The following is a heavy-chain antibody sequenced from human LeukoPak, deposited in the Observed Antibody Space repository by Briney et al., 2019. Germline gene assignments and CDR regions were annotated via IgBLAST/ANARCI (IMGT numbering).Heavy chain of an antibody. D-gene: IGHD3-22*01. CDR3: ARVLYDSSGYYYYFDY. CDR2: MNPNSGNT. Sequence: GASVKVSCKASGYTFTSYDINWVRQATGQGLEWMGWMNPNSGNTGYAQKFQGRVTITRNTSISTAYMELSSLRSEDTAVYYCARVLYDSSGYYYYFDYWGQGTLVTVSS. V-gene: IGHV1-8*03. J-gene: IGHJ4*02. CDR1: GYTFTSYD.